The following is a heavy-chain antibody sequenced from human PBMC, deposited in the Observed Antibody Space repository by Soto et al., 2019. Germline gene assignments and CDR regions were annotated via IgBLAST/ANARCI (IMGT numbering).Heavy chain of an antibody. V-gene: IGHV3-48*01. D-gene: IGHD1-7*01. CDR1: GFTFSSYS. CDR3: ARDVAEELGPYYYMDV. CDR2: ISSSSSTI. Sequence: GGSLRLSCAASGFTFSSYSMNWVRQAPGKGLEWVSYISSSSSTIYYADSVKGRFTISRDNAKNSLYLQMNSLRAEDTAVYYCARDVAEELGPYYYMDVWGKGTTVTVSS. J-gene: IGHJ6*03.